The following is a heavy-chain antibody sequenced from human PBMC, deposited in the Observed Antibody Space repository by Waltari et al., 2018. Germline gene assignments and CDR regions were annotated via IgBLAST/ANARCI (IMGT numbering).Heavy chain of an antibody. J-gene: IGHJ2*01. D-gene: IGHD6-19*01. V-gene: IGHV3-30*04. Sequence: QVQLVESGGGVVQPGRSLRLSCAASGFTFSSYAMHWVRQAPGKGLEWVAGISYDGSNKYSADSVQGRFTVARDNSKNTLYLQMNSRRAEDTAVYYCAREILNIAVAGDWYFDRWGRGTLVTVSS. CDR1: GFTFSSYA. CDR3: AREILNIAVAGDWYFDR. CDR2: ISYDGSNK.